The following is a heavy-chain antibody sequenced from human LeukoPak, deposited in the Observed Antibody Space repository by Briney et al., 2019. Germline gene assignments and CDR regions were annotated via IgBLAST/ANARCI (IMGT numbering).Heavy chain of an antibody. D-gene: IGHD2-2*01. Sequence: SETLSLTCTVSGGSISSYYWSWIRQPARKGLEWIGRIYTSGSTNYNPSLKSRVTMSVDTSKNQFSLKLSSVTAADTAVYYCASTPYCSSTSCYYYYYMDVWGKGTTVTVSS. V-gene: IGHV4-4*07. CDR2: IYTSGST. CDR1: GGSISSYY. J-gene: IGHJ6*03. CDR3: ASTPYCSSTSCYYYYYMDV.